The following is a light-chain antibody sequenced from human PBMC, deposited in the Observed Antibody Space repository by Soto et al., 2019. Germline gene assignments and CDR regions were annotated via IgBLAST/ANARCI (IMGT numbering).Light chain of an antibody. CDR1: QRASRQY. J-gene: IGKJ1*01. V-gene: IGKV3-20*01. CDR3: QDFDSPQWT. CDR2: SVS. Sequence: VLTQSPDTLSLSPGDRATLSCRANQRASRQYLSWYQQRPGQPPRLLIYSVSMRADGVPDRFSGSGSGSEFTLTINSLEHEDFAVYYCQDFDSPQWTFGQGTKIE.